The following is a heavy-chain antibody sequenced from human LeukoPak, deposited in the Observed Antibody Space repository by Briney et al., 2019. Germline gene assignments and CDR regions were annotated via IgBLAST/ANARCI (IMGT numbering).Heavy chain of an antibody. V-gene: IGHV3-23*01. CDR3: AKGGRMVRGVIVTNYYFDY. J-gene: IGHJ4*02. Sequence: GGSLRLSCAASRFTFSSYGMSWVRQAPGKGPEWVSSISAGGGGSYYADSVQGRFTISRDTSKNTLYLQMNSLRAEDTAVYYCAKGGRMVRGVIVTNYYFDYWGQGTLVTVSS. D-gene: IGHD3-10*01. CDR2: ISAGGGGS. CDR1: RFTFSSYG.